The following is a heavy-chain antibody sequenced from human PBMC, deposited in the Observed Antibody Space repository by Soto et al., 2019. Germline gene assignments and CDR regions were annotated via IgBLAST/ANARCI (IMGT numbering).Heavy chain of an antibody. V-gene: IGHV1-69*06. CDR3: ARFVAAAGTNWFDP. Sequence: QVGSEGTGGSLTSYDISWVRQAPGQGLEWMGGIIPIFGTANYAQKFQGRVTITADKSTSTAYMELSSLRSEDTAVYYCARFVAAAGTNWFDPRGQGTLVTVSS. CDR1: GGSLTSYD. J-gene: IGHJ5*02. D-gene: IGHD6-13*01. CDR2: IIPIFGTA.